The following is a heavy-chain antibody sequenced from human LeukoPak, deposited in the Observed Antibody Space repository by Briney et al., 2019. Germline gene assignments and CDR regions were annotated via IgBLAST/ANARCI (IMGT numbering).Heavy chain of an antibody. D-gene: IGHD2-2*01. Sequence: GESLKISCKGSGYSFTSYWIGWVRQMPGKGLEWMGIIYPGHSDTRYSPSFQGQVTISADKSISTAYLQWSSLQASDTALYSCARTLGYWSSTRCYNNWFGPWGQGTLVNGSS. CDR2: IYPGHSDT. CDR1: GYSFTSYW. J-gene: IGHJ5*02. V-gene: IGHV5-51*01. CDR3: ARTLGYWSSTRCYNNWFGP.